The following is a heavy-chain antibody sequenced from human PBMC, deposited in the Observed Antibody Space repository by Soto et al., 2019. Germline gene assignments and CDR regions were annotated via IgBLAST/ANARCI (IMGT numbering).Heavy chain of an antibody. CDR2: ISYDGSNK. CDR1: GFTFSSYG. V-gene: IGHV3-30*18. CDR3: AKEAEGFWYCDL. J-gene: IGHJ2*01. Sequence: QVQLVESGGGVVQPGRSLRLSCAASGFTFSSYGMHWVRQAPGKGLEWVAVISYDGSNKYYADSVKGRFTISRDNSKNTLYLQMNSLRAEDTAVYYCAKEAEGFWYCDLWGRGTLVTVSS.